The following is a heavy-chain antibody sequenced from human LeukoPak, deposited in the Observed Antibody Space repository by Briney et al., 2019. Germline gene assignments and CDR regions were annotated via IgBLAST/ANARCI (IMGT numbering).Heavy chain of an antibody. CDR1: GFTFNMYT. V-gene: IGHV3-23*01. D-gene: IGHD1-1*01. J-gene: IGHJ4*02. CDR3: AKSLQLLGLDS. Sequence: GGSLRLSCAASGFTFNMYTMSWVRQAPGKGLEWVSGISGSAASTYYADSVKGRFTISRDNSKNTLFLQMSSLRADDTAVYFCAKSLQLLGLDSWGQGTLVTVSS. CDR2: ISGSAAST.